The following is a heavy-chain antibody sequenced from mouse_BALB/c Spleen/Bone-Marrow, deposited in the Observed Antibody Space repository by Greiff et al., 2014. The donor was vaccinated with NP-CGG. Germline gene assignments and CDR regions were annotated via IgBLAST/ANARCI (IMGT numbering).Heavy chain of an antibody. Sequence: VQLQQSGPSLVKPSQTLSLTCSVTGDSITSGYWNWIRKFPANKLEYMEYINFSGSTYYNPSLKSRISITRDTSKNQYYLQLNSVTTEDTATYYCASGGPTMITYYAMDYWGQGTSVTVSS. CDR3: ASGGPTMITYYAMDY. V-gene: IGHV3-8*02. D-gene: IGHD2-4*01. CDR1: GDSITSGY. CDR2: INFSGST. J-gene: IGHJ4*01.